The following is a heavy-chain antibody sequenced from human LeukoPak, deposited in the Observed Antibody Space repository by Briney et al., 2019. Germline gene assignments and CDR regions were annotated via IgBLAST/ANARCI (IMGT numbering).Heavy chain of an antibody. CDR1: GFTFTDYW. CDR3: ARDGTAAGLYFDL. V-gene: IGHV3-7*01. J-gene: IGHJ4*01. D-gene: IGHD6-13*01. CDR2: IRQGGSEK. Sequence: PVGSLRLSYAVSGFTFTDYWMNWVRQAPGKGLEWVASIRQGGSEKTYVDSVKGRFTISRDNTKNSLSLQVNSLRVEDTAVYYCARDGTAAGLYFDLWGQGTLVTVSS.